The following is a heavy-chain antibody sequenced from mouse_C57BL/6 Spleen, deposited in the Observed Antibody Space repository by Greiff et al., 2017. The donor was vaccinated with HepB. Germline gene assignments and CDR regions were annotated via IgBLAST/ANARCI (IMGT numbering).Heavy chain of an antibody. V-gene: IGHV2-2*01. J-gene: IGHJ3*01. CDR2: IWSGGST. Sequence: QVQLQQSGPGLVQPSQSLSITCTVSGFSLTSYGVHWVRQSPGKGLEWLGVIWSGGSTDYNAAFISRLSISKDNSKSQVFFKMNSLQADDTAIYYCARKGAYSNFAYWGQGTLVTVSA. D-gene: IGHD2-5*01. CDR1: GFSLTSYG. CDR3: ARKGAYSNFAY.